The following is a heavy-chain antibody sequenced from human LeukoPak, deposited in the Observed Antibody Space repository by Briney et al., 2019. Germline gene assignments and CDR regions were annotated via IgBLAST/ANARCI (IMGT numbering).Heavy chain of an antibody. Sequence: GASVRVSCKASGYTFTGYYMHWVRQAPGQGLEWMGRINPNSGGTNYAQKFKDRVTMTRDTSISTAYMELRRVRSDDRAVYYCVRAMIVVVDAFDIWGQETMVTDS. D-gene: IGHD3-22*01. J-gene: IGHJ3*02. CDR1: GYTFTGYY. CDR3: VRAMIVVVDAFDI. V-gene: IGHV1-2*06. CDR2: INPNSGGT.